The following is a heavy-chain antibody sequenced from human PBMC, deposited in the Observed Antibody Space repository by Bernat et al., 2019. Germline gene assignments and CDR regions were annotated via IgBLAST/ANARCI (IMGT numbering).Heavy chain of an antibody. CDR1: GGSISNGNYH. V-gene: IGHV4-39*07. Sequence: QLQLQESGPGLVKPSETLSLTCTVSGGSISNGNYHWGWVRQPPGKGLEWIGSIYYRGNTYYSPSLKSRVTISVDTSKNQFSLKLSSVTAADTAVYYCARVPQGDPKIDYGSGSYYRYYYGMDVWGQGTTVTVSS. CDR2: IYYRGNT. CDR3: ARVPQGDPKIDYGSGSYYRYYYGMDV. D-gene: IGHD3-10*01. J-gene: IGHJ6*02.